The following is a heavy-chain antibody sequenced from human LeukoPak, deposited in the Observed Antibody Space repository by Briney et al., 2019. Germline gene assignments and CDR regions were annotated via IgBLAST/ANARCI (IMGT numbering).Heavy chain of an antibody. CDR1: GGSISSYY. V-gene: IGHV4-34*01. CDR2: INHSGST. Sequence: SSETLSLTCTVSGGSISSYYWSWIRQPPGKGLEWIGEINHSGSTNYNPSLKSRVIISVDTSKNQFSLKLSSVTAADTAVYYCARVSALGAVAGFRGRWFDPWGQGTLVTVSS. CDR3: ARVSALGAVAGFRGRWFDP. D-gene: IGHD6-19*01. J-gene: IGHJ5*02.